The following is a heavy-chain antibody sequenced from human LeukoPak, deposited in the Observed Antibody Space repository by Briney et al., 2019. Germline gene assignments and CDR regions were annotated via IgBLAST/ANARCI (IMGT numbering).Heavy chain of an antibody. V-gene: IGHV3-30*04. CDR2: ISYDGSNK. J-gene: IGHJ4*02. CDR3: ARGVRIAVAGYIDY. D-gene: IGHD6-19*01. CDR1: GFTFSTYA. Sequence: GGSLRLSCAASGFTFSTYAMRWVRQASGKGLEWGAAISYDGSNKNYADSVKGRFTISRDNSKNTLYLQMNSLRAEDTAVYYCARGVRIAVAGYIDYWGQGTLVTVSS.